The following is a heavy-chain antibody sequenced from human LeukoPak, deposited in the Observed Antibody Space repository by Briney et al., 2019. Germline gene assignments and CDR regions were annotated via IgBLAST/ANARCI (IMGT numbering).Heavy chain of an antibody. J-gene: IGHJ3*02. Sequence: GGSLRLSCAASGFTFSTYWMSWVRQAPGKGLEWVSSISSSSSYIYCADSVKGRFTISRDNAKNSLYLQMNSLRAEDTAVYYCARPDEQQLVRDAFDIWGQGTMVTVSS. V-gene: IGHV3-21*01. CDR3: ARPDEQQLVRDAFDI. D-gene: IGHD6-13*01. CDR2: ISSSSSYI. CDR1: GFTFSTYW.